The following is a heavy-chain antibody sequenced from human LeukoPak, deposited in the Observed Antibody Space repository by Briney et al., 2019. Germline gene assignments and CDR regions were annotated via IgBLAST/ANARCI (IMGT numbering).Heavy chain of an antibody. CDR3: ATEGFYY. CDR2: NSRSGDIT. CDR1: GAAFTKYG. V-gene: IGHV3-23*01. Sequence: GGSLRLSCAASGAAFTKYGMKWVRQPAGAGLEYIAGNSRSGDITHYADSVKGRFTISRDNVQNTLYLQMNSLRADDTALYYCATEGFYYWGPGTQVTVSS. J-gene: IGHJ4*02.